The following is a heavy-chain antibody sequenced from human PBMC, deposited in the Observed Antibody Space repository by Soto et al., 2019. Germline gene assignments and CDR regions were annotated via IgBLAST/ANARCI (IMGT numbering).Heavy chain of an antibody. J-gene: IGHJ4*02. CDR3: AGQSIVVVPAADYFDY. Sequence: GGSLRLSCAASGFTVSSNYMSWVRQAPGKGLEWVSVIYSGGSTYYADSVKGRFTISRDNSKNTLYLQMNSLRAEDTAVYYCAGQSIVVVPAADYFDYWGQGTLVTVSS. CDR1: GFTVSSNY. CDR2: IYSGGST. V-gene: IGHV3-66*04. D-gene: IGHD2-2*01.